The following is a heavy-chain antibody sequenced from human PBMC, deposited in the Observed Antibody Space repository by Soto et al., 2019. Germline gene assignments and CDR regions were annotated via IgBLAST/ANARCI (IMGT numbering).Heavy chain of an antibody. CDR1: GGTCSSYA. CDR2: IIPIFGTA. J-gene: IGHJ4*02. CDR3: ATNGPTHSSSWYDY. V-gene: IGHV1-69*13. D-gene: IGHD6-13*01. Sequence: GASVKVSCKASGGTCSSYAISWVRQAPGQGLEWMGGIIPIFGTANYAQKFQGRVTITADESTSTAYMELSSLRSEDTAVYYCATNGPTHSSSWYDYWGQGTLVTVSS.